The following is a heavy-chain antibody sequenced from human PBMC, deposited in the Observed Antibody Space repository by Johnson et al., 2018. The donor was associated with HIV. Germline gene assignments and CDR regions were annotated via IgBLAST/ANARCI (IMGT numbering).Heavy chain of an antibody. J-gene: IGHJ3*01. V-gene: IGHV3-66*03. Sequence: VQLVESGGGLIQPGGSLRLSSAASGFTVSSNYMSWVRQAPGKGLEWVSVIYSGGSTYYADSVKGRFTISRYNSKNTLYLQMSSLRAEDTAVYYCAKAVAKVGAGMSFDFWGQGTMVTVSS. CDR1: GFTVSSNY. CDR3: AKAVAKVGAGMSFDF. CDR2: IYSGGST. D-gene: IGHD1-26*01.